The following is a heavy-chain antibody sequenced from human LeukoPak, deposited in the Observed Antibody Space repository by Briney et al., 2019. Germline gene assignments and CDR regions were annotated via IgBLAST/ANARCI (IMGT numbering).Heavy chain of an antibody. J-gene: IGHJ4*02. CDR1: VFTFSSYA. CDR3: AKAITFYAGWDY. Sequence: PGGSLRLSCSASVFTFSSYAMHWVRQAPGKGLEWVSGISGGGGSTDYADSVKGRFTISRDNPKNTLYLQMNSLRAEDTAIYYCAKAITFYAGWDYWGQGTLVTVSS. D-gene: IGHD3-16*01. CDR2: ISGGGGST. V-gene: IGHV3-23*01.